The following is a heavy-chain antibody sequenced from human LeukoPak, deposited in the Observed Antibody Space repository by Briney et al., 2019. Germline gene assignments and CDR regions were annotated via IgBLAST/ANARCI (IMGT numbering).Heavy chain of an antibody. Sequence: GGSLRLSCAASGFTFNIFWMSWVRQAPGKGLEWVANIKHDGSEEYYGDSVRGRFTISRDNAKNSLILQMNSLRGEDTAVYYCARALGNSTGDYWGQATLVTVSS. CDR2: IKHDGSEE. D-gene: IGHD7-27*01. V-gene: IGHV3-7*04. CDR3: ARALGNSTGDY. J-gene: IGHJ4*02. CDR1: GFTFNIFW.